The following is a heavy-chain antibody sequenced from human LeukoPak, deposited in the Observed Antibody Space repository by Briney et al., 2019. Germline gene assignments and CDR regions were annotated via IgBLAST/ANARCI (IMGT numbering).Heavy chain of an antibody. CDR1: GFTFSSYE. J-gene: IGHJ4*02. D-gene: IGHD5-18*01. CDR3: ARQQQQLWYD. Sequence: GGSLRLSCAASGFTFSSYEMNWVRQAPGKGLEWVSYISSSAGTTYYADSVKGRFTISRDNAKNSLYLQMNSLRAEDTAVYFCARQQQQLWYDWGQGTLVTVSS. V-gene: IGHV3-48*03. CDR2: ISSSAGTT.